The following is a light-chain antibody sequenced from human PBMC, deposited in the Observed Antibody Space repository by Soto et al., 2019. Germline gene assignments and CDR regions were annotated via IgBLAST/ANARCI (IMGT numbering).Light chain of an antibody. Sequence: EIVLTQSPGTLSLSPGERATLSCRASQSVSSSYLAWYQQKPGQAPRLLIFDTSYRTTGIPDRFSGSGSWTAFTLTISRLEPEDCAVYYCQEYAGSPYTFGQGTRLEIK. CDR2: DTS. CDR1: QSVSSSY. J-gene: IGKJ2*01. V-gene: IGKV3-20*01. CDR3: QEYAGSPYT.